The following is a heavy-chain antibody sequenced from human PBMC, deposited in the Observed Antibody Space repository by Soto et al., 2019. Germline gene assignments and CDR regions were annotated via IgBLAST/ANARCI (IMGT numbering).Heavy chain of an antibody. D-gene: IGHD4-17*01. CDR2: IYYSGST. J-gene: IGHJ5*02. V-gene: IGHV4-39*01. Sequence: QLQLQESGPGLVKPSETLSLTCTVSGGSISSSSYYWGWIRQPPGKGLEWIGSIYYSGSTYYNPSLKSRVTISVDTSKNQFSLKLSSVTAADTAVYYCARYGPPTTATPSRGYNWFDPWGQGTLVTVSS. CDR3: ARYGPPTTATPSRGYNWFDP. CDR1: GGSISSSSYY.